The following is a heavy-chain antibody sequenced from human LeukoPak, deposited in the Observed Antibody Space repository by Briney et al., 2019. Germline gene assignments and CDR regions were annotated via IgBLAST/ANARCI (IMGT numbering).Heavy chain of an antibody. CDR1: GLTFDDYT. CDR2: ISWDGDST. Sequence: GGSLRLSCAASGLTFDDYTMHWVRQAPGKGLEWVSLISWDGDSTYYADSVKGRFTISRDNSKNSLYLQMNSLRAEDTAVYYCATLLLTGTGLFDPWGQGTLVTVSS. D-gene: IGHD3-9*01. V-gene: IGHV3-43*01. J-gene: IGHJ5*02. CDR3: ATLLLTGTGLFDP.